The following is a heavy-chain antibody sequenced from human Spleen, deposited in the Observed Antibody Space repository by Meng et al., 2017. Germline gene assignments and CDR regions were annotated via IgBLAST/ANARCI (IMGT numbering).Heavy chain of an antibody. CDR1: GGSISSGGYS. D-gene: IGHD5-24*01. CDR3: AKSLRDGYTRPTPSPPDAFDL. Sequence: QLQLQESGPGLVKPSQTLSLTCAVSGGSISSGGYSWSWIRQPPGKGLEWIGYIYHTGSTYYNPSLKSRVTIFVDRAKNQFSLRVPSVTAADTAVYYCAKSLRDGYTRPTPSPPDAFDLWGQGTMVTVSS. CDR2: IYHTGST. J-gene: IGHJ3*01. V-gene: IGHV4-30-2*01.